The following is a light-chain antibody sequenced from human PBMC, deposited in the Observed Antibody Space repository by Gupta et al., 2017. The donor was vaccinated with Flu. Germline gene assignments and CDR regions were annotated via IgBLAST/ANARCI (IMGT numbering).Light chain of an antibody. CDR2: AAS. CDR3: QQMGT. J-gene: IGKJ2*02. CDR1: QTINNY. V-gene: IGKV1-39*01. Sequence: DIQMTQSPASLSASVGDRVTTTCRASQTINNYLNWYQQKPGKAPKLLVYAASRLQVGVPSRFSGGGSGTDFTLTISSLQPEDFATYYCQQMGTFGQGTKLEI.